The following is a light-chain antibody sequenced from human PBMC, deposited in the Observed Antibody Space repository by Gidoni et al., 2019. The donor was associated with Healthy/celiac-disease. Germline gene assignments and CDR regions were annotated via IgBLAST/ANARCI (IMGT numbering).Light chain of an antibody. J-gene: IGKJ1*01. Sequence: IVFTQSPGPLSLSPGERATLSCRASQSFGSSYLAWCHQKPGQAPRLLIYGASSRATGIPDRFSGSGSGTDFPLTISRLEPEDFALYYCQQYGSSPWTFGQGTKVEIK. CDR2: GAS. CDR3: QQYGSSPWT. V-gene: IGKV3-20*01. CDR1: QSFGSSY.